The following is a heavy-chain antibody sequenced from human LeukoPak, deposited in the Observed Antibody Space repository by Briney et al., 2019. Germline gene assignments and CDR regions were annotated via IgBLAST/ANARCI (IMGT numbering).Heavy chain of an antibody. CDR3: ARGPGYSGYSGYEEPWVDTAMDANY. V-gene: IGHV1-2*02. CDR1: GYTFTGYY. Sequence: GASVKVSCKASGYTFTGYYMHWVRQAPGQGLEWMGWINPNSGGTNYAQKFQGRVTMTRDTSISTAYMELSRLRSDDTAVYYCARGPGYSGYSGYEEPWVDTAMDANYWGQGTLVTVSS. J-gene: IGHJ4*02. D-gene: IGHD5-12*01. CDR2: INPNSGGT.